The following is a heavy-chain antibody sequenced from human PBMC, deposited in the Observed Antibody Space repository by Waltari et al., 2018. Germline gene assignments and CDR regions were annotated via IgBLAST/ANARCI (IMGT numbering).Heavy chain of an antibody. CDR3: ARDAEDIVVVVATYKDY. D-gene: IGHD2-15*01. Sequence: EVQLVESGGGLVKPGGSLRLSCAASGFTFSSYSMNWVRQAPGRGLEWVSSISSSSSYIYYADSVKVRFTISRDNAKNSLYLQMNSLRAEDTAVYYCARDAEDIVVVVATYKDYWGQGTLVTVSS. CDR1: GFTFSSYS. V-gene: IGHV3-21*01. CDR2: ISSSSSYI. J-gene: IGHJ4*02.